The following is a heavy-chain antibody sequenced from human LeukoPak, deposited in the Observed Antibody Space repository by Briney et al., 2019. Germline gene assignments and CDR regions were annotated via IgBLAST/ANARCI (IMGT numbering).Heavy chain of an antibody. D-gene: IGHD3-10*01. CDR2: ISGTGGST. Sequence: ETLSLTCTVSGGSISSYYWNWIRQPPGKGLEWVSGISGTGGSTYYADSVKGRFTISRDNSKNTLYLQMNSLRAEDTAVYYCAKEGWFGAFDIWGQGTMVTVSS. J-gene: IGHJ3*02. V-gene: IGHV3-23*01. CDR3: AKEGWFGAFDI. CDR1: GGSISSYY.